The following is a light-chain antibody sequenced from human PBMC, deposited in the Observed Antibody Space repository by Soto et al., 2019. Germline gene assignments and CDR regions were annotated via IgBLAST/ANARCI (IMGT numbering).Light chain of an antibody. CDR1: SSDVGIYNL. CDR2: EGS. J-gene: IGLJ3*02. Sequence: QSALTQPASVSGSPGQSITVSCTGTSSDVGIYNLVSWYQHHPGKAPKLMIYEGSKRPSGVSNRFSGSKSGNTASLTISGLQAEDEADYYCCSYAGRSLVFGGGTKLTGL. CDR3: CSYAGRSLV. V-gene: IGLV2-23*01.